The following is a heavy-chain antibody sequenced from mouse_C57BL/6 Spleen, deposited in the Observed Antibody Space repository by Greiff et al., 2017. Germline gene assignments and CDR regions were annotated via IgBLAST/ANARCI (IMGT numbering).Heavy chain of an antibody. CDR2: IWTGGGT. D-gene: IGHD3-3*01. CDR3: ARNPVEGPDAMGY. V-gene: IGHV2-9-1*01. J-gene: IGHJ4*01. Sequence: VKLMESGPGLVAPSQSLSITCTASGFSFTSYAISWVRQPPGKGLEWLGVIWTGGGTNYNSALKSSLSISKDNSKSQVFLKMNRLQTDDTARYYCARNPVEGPDAMGYWGQGTSVTVSS. CDR1: GFSFTSYA.